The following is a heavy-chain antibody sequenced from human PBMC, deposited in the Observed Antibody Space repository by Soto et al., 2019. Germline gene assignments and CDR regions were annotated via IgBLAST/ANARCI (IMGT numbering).Heavy chain of an antibody. CDR2: ISSSSSYI. Sequence: GGSLRLSCAASRFTFSSYSMNWVRQAPGKGLEWVSSISSSSSYIYYADSVKGRFTISRDNAKNSLYLQMNSLRAEDTAVYYCARDQWRCSGGSCYYYYYGMDVWGQGTTVTVSS. V-gene: IGHV3-21*01. CDR3: ARDQWRCSGGSCYYYYYGMDV. CDR1: RFTFSSYS. D-gene: IGHD2-15*01. J-gene: IGHJ6*02.